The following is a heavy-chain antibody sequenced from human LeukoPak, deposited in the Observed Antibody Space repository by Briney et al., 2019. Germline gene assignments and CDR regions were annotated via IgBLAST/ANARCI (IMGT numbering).Heavy chain of an antibody. Sequence: SGGSLRLSCAASGFTFSSYSMNWVRQAPGKGLEWVSSISSGSSYIYYADSVKGRFTISRDNAKNSLFLQMYSLRAGDTAVYYCARELSEGTVNDYWGQGTLVTVSS. V-gene: IGHV3-21*01. J-gene: IGHJ4*02. CDR1: GFTFSSYS. D-gene: IGHD4-17*01. CDR2: ISSGSSYI. CDR3: ARELSEGTVNDY.